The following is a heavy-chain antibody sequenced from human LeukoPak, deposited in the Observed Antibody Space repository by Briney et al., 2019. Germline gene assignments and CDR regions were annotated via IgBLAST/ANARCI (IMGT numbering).Heavy chain of an antibody. CDR3: ARDPTPSSAYDILTGYPQYYFDY. D-gene: IGHD3-9*01. CDR2: INPNSGGT. CDR1: GYTFTGYY. Sequence: GASVKVSCKASGYTFTGYYMHWVRQAPGQGLEWMGWINPNSGGTNYAQKFQGWVTMTRDTSISTAYMELSRLRSDDTAVYYCARDPTPSSAYDILTGYPQYYFDYWGQETLVTVSP. J-gene: IGHJ4*02. V-gene: IGHV1-2*04.